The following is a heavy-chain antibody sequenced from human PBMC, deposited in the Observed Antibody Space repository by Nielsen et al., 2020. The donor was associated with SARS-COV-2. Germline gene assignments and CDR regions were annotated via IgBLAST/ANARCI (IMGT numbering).Heavy chain of an antibody. V-gene: IGHV3-72*01. D-gene: IGHD4-17*01. CDR3: VRDTYGAYGMDV. J-gene: IGHJ6*02. CDR1: GFTFSDNY. CDR2: SRNKANSYTT. Sequence: RGSLRLSCAASGFTFSDNYMDWVRQAPGKGLEWVGRSRNKANSYTTQYAASVKGRFTIPRDDSKNSLYLQMNILKTEDTALYYCVRDTYGAYGMDVWSQGTTVTVSS.